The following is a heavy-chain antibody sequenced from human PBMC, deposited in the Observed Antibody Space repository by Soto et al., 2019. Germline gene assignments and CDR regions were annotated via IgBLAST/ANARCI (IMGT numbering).Heavy chain of an antibody. Sequence: QLQESGPGLVKPSETLYLTCTVSGASISSPSYYWGWIRHSPGKGLEWIGSIYYSGTTHYNPSLESRVTLSVDTSNMQFSLDLTSVTASDTAIYYCVRQPNGPMAGDDWGQGILVTVSS. CDR2: IYYSGTT. V-gene: IGHV4-39*01. CDR1: GASISSPSYY. J-gene: IGHJ4*02. D-gene: IGHD2-8*01. CDR3: VRQPNGPMAGDD.